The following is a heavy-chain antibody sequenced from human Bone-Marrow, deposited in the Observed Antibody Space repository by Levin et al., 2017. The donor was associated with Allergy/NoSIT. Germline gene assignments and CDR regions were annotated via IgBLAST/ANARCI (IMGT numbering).Heavy chain of an antibody. J-gene: IGHJ6*03. V-gene: IGHV3-30*18. CDR2: ISYDGSNK. CDR1: GFTFSSYG. Sequence: GGSLRLSCAASGFTFSSYGMHWVRQAPGKGLEWVAVISYDGSNKYYADSVKGRFTISRDNSKNTLYLQMNSLRAEDTAVYYCAKQKVLRFLEWLLFTQYYYYDYYMDVWGKGTTVTVSS. D-gene: IGHD3-3*01. CDR3: AKQKVLRFLEWLLFTQYYYYDYYMDV.